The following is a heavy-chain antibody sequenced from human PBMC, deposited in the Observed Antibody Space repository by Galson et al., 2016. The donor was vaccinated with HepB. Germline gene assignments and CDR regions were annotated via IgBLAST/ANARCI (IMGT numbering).Heavy chain of an antibody. CDR3: TRDKRLWLL. CDR2: IKQDGSEK. V-gene: IGHV3-7*03. J-gene: IGHJ4*02. D-gene: IGHD5-18*01. CDR1: GFTFSNYA. Sequence: SLRLSCAASGFTFSNYAMSWVRQAPGKGLEWVASIKQDGSEKYYVDSVKGRFTISRDNAKNSLYLHMNSLRGEDTAVYYCTRDKRLWLLWGQGTLVTVSS.